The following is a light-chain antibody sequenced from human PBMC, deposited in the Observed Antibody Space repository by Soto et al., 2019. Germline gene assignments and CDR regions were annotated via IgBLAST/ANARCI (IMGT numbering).Light chain of an antibody. CDR3: QQYNNWPRT. CDR1: QSVSSN. V-gene: IGKV3-15*01. J-gene: IGKJ1*01. CDR2: GAS. Sequence: EILMTQSPFTLSVSPGERVTLSCGASQSVSSNLAWYQQKPGQAPRLLIYGASTRATGIPARFSGSGSGTEFTPTISSLQSEDFAVYYCQQYNNWPRTFGQGTKVDIK.